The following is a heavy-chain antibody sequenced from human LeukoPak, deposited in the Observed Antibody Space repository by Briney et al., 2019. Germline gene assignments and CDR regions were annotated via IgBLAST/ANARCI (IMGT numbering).Heavy chain of an antibody. J-gene: IGHJ4*02. CDR1: RFTFSSYW. V-gene: IGHV3-7*01. CDR2: IKQDGSEK. D-gene: IGHD3/OR15-3a*01. CDR3: ARLRGLVMWY. Sequence: GGSLRLSCAASRFTFSSYWISWVRQAPGKGLEWVANIKQDGSEKYYVDSVKGRFTISRDNAKNSLYLQMNSLRAEDTAVYYCARLRGLVMWYWGQGTLVTVSS.